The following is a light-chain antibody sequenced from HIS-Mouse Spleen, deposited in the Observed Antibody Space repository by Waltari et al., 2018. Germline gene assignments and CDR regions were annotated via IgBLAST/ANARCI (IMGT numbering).Light chain of an antibody. CDR2: EVS. Sequence: QSALTQPPSASGSPGQSVTISCTGTSSDVGGYNYVSWYQQHPGKAPKLMIYEVSKRPPGVPDRFSGSKSGTTASLTVSGLQAEDEADYCCSSYAGSNNFVFGTGTKVTVL. CDR3: SSYAGSNNFV. CDR1: SSDVGGYNY. V-gene: IGLV2-8*01. J-gene: IGLJ1*01.